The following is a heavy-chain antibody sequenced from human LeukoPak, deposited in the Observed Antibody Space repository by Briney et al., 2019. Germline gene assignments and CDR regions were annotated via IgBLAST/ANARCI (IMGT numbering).Heavy chain of an antibody. CDR2: IYYSGST. V-gene: IGHV4-59*01. Sequence: PSETLSLTCTVSGGSISSYYGSWIRQPPGKGLEWIGYIYYSGSTNYNPSLKSRVTISVDTSKNQFSLKLSSVTAADTAVYYCARGSSGYLSYFDYWGQGTLVTVSS. CDR1: GGSISSYY. D-gene: IGHD3-22*01. CDR3: ARGSSGYLSYFDY. J-gene: IGHJ4*02.